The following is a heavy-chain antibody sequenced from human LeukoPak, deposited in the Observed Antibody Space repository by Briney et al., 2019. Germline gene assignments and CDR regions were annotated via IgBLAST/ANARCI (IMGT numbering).Heavy chain of an antibody. CDR3: ARKDGGY. J-gene: IGHJ4*02. CDR1: GASISSYF. CDR2: IYTSGRT. Sequence: SETLSLTCTVSGASISSYFWTWIRQPAGKGLEWIGRIYTSGRTDYNPSLKSRVTMSLDASRNQFSLKVTTVTAADTAVYYCARKDGGYWGQGTLVTVSS. V-gene: IGHV4-4*07. D-gene: IGHD4-23*01.